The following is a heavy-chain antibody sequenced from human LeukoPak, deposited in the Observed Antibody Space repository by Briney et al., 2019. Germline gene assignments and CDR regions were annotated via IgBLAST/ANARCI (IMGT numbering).Heavy chain of an antibody. CDR1: GFTFSNAW. D-gene: IGHD4-17*01. J-gene: IGHJ3*02. CDR2: IKRKTDGGTT. Sequence: GGSLRLSCAASGFTFSNAWMTWVRQAPGRGLEWVGRIKRKTDGGTTDYAAPVKGRFTISRDDSKNTLYLQMNSLRAEDTAVYYCAKDRTVTTIGDAFDIWGQGTMVTVSS. CDR3: AKDRTVTTIGDAFDI. V-gene: IGHV3-15*01.